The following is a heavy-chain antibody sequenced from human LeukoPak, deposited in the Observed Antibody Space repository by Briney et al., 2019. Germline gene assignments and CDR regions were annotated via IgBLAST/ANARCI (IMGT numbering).Heavy chain of an antibody. D-gene: IGHD6-19*01. Sequence: PGGSLRLSCAASGFTFSSYSMNWVRQAPGKGLEWVSSISSSSSYIYYADSVKGRFTISRDNAKNSLYLQMNSLRAEDTAMYYCAREGRAVAGSAFDIWGQGTMVTVSS. CDR3: AREGRAVAGSAFDI. CDR2: ISSSSSYI. CDR1: GFTFSSYS. J-gene: IGHJ3*02. V-gene: IGHV3-21*01.